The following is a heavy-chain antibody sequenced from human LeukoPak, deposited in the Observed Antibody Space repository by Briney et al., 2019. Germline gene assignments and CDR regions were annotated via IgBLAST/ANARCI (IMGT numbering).Heavy chain of an antibody. CDR2: IKTDGSRT. D-gene: IGHD5-12*01. CDR3: ARDGYEFRAFDI. Sequence: GGSLRLSCAASGFTFSSYWMHWVRHAPGKGLVWVSRIKTDGSRTHYADFAQGRFTISRDNAKNTLYLQMNSLRAEDTAVYYYARDGYEFRAFDIWGQGAMVTVSP. J-gene: IGHJ3*02. V-gene: IGHV3-74*01. CDR1: GFTFSSYW.